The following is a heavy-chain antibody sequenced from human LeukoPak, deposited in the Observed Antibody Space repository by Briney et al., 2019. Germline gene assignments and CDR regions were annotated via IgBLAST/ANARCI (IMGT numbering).Heavy chain of an antibody. CDR1: GGTSSSYA. V-gene: IGHV1-69*04. CDR2: IIPILGIA. J-gene: IGHJ6*02. D-gene: IGHD4-17*01. CDR3: ARSWGRTTVLYYYYGMDV. Sequence: AASVKVSCKASGGTSSSYAISWVRQAPGQGLEWMGRIIPILGIANYAQKFQGRVTMTRNTSISTAYMELSSLRSEDTAVYYCARSWGRTTVLYYYYGMDVWGQGTTVTVSS.